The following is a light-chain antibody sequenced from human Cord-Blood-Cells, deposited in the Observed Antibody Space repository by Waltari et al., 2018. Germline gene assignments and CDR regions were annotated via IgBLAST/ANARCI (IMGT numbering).Light chain of an antibody. CDR1: SSDVGGYNY. CDR2: DVS. V-gene: IGLV2-14*01. CDR3: SSYTSSSTLV. J-gene: IGLJ3*02. Sequence: QSALTQPASVSGPPGQSITISCTGTSSDVGGYNYVSWYQQHPGKAPKPMIYDVSKRAAGASNRFSGSKSGNTASLTIAGLQAEDEADYYCSSYTSSSTLVFGGGTKLTVL.